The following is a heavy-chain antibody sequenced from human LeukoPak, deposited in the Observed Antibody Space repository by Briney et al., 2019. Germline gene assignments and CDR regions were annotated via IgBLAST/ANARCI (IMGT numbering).Heavy chain of an antibody. J-gene: IGHJ4*02. D-gene: IGHD6-13*01. CDR2: ISYSGNT. V-gene: IGHV4-59*08. Sequence: PSETLSLTCTVSGVSISSYYWSWIRQPPGKGLEWIGYISYSGNTNYNPSLKSRITISGDTSKNQFSLKLGSVTAADTAVYYCARQSAAAWYYFDNWGQGTLVTVSS. CDR1: GVSISSYY. CDR3: ARQSAAAWYYFDN.